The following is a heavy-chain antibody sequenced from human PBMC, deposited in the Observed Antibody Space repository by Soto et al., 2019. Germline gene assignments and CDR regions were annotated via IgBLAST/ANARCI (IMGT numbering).Heavy chain of an antibody. CDR1: GFTFSSYG. J-gene: IGHJ6*02. CDR3: ANIGGPPYYYYYGMDV. D-gene: IGHD3-3*01. CDR2: ISYDGSNK. V-gene: IGHV3-30*18. Sequence: GGSLRLSCAASGFTFSSYGMHWVRQAPGKGLEWVAVISYDGSNKYYADSVKGRFTISRDNSKNTLYLQMNSLRAEDTAVYYCANIGGPPYYYYYGMDVWGQGTTVTVSS.